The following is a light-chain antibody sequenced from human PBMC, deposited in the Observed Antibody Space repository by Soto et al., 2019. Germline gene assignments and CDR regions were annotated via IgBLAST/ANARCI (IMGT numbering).Light chain of an antibody. V-gene: IGKV1-5*01. CDR1: QNISNC. CDR3: QQYNKYSPT. CDR2: DAS. J-gene: IGKJ3*01. Sequence: DIQMTQSPSTLSASVGDRVTITCRASQNISNCLAWYQQKPGKAPKLLMYDASTLKSGVPSRFSGSGSGTEFTLTISSLQPEDFTTYYCQQYNKYSPTFGPGTKVDIK.